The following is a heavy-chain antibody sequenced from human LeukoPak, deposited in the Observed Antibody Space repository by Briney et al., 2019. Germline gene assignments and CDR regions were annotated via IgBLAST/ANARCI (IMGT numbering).Heavy chain of an antibody. CDR1: GYTFTSFG. CDR3: ARGNYYDSNNYYLDDAFDI. CDR2: ISAYNGNA. J-gene: IGHJ3*02. Sequence: GASVKVSCKASGYTFTSFGITWVRQAPGQGLEWMGWISAYNGNANYAQKLQGRVTMTTDASTSTAYMELRSLRSDDTAVYYCARGNYYDSNNYYLDDAFDIWGQGTMVTVSS. V-gene: IGHV1-18*01. D-gene: IGHD3-22*01.